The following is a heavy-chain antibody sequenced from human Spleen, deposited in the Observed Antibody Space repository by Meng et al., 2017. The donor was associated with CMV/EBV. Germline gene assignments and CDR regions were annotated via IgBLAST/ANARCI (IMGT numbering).Heavy chain of an antibody. D-gene: IGHD1-1*01. CDR1: GFSLSTSGMR. CDR3: ARTWSRAYGMDV. V-gene: IGHV2-70*01. J-gene: IGHJ6*02. Sequence: SGPTLVKPTQTLTLTCTFSGFSLSTSGMRVAWIRQPPGKALEWLALIDWDDDKYYSTSLKTRLTVSKDTSKNQVVFTMTNMDPVDTATYYCARTWSRAYGMDVWGQGTTVTVSS. CDR2: IDWDDDK.